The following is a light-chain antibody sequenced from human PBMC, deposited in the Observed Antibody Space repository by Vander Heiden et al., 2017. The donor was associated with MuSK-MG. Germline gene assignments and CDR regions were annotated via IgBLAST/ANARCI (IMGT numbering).Light chain of an antibody. V-gene: IGKV1-39*01. CDR1: QSIDTY. CDR3: QQSDHFPYT. Sequence: DIQMTQSPSPLSASVGDRVSITCRASQSIDTYLNWYQQKPGKAPKFLIYAASNLQSGVPSRFSGSGSGTDFTLTISRLQPEDFATYYCQQSDHFPYTFGQGTKLEIE. J-gene: IGKJ2*01. CDR2: AAS.